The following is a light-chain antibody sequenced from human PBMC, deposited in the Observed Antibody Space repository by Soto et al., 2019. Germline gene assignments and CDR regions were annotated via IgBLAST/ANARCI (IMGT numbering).Light chain of an antibody. Sequence: DIQMTQSPSSVYASVGDRVIITCRASQGRSSWLVWYQQKLGEAPKLLIVAASRLQSGVASRFSGSATGTDFTLTISSLQPEDFGTYFCHQADSFPLSFGGGTKVEIK. CDR1: QGRSSW. CDR3: HQADSFPLS. V-gene: IGKV1D-12*01. J-gene: IGKJ4*01. CDR2: AAS.